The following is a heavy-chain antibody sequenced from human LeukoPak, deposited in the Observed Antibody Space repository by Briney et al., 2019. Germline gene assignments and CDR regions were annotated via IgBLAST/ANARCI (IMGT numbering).Heavy chain of an antibody. V-gene: IGHV4-59*12. Sequence: SETLSLTCTVSGGSISSYYWSWIRQPPGKGLEWIGYIYYSGSTYYNPSLKSRVTISVDTSKNQFSLKLSSVTAADTAVYYCARLYGGRFDPWGQGTLVTVSS. CDR2: IYYSGST. CDR3: ARLYGGRFDP. J-gene: IGHJ5*02. CDR1: GGSISSYY. D-gene: IGHD4-23*01.